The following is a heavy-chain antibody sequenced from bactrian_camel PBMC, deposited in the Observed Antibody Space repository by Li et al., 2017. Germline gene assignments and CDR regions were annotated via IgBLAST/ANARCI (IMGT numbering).Heavy chain of an antibody. D-gene: IGHD6*01. CDR3: AAFPAARTYGGPQRCADFGY. J-gene: IGHJ6*01. V-gene: IGHV3S26*01. CDR2: ISVGGGST. CDR1: RSTYSSVC. Sequence: HVQLVESGGGSVQAGGSLRLSCAPSRSTYSSVCMAWFRQAPGKEREGVAVISVGGGSTRYADSVEGRFTISRDNVTNTLYLQMNSLKLEDTAMYYCAAFPAARTYGGPQRCADFGYWGQGTQVTVS.